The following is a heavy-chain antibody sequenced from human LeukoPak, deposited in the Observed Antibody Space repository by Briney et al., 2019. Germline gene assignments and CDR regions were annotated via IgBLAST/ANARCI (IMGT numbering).Heavy chain of an antibody. CDR2: IHYSGNT. Sequence: SETLPLTCGVSGYSIGVGYYWGWIRQPPGKGLEWIGGIHYSGNTYYNPSLKSRVTISMDTSKNQFSLKLSSVTAADTAVYYCASVNTANIKYFFDYWGQGTLVTVSS. V-gene: IGHV4-38-2*01. CDR3: ASVNTANIKYFFDY. J-gene: IGHJ4*02. D-gene: IGHD5-18*01. CDR1: GYSIGVGYY.